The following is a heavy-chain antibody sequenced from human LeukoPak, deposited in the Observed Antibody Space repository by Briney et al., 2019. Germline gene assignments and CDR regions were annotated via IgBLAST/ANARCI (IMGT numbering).Heavy chain of an antibody. D-gene: IGHD3-10*01. J-gene: IGHJ6*04. V-gene: IGHV1-2*02. CDR2: MNPKSGGT. Sequence: ASVKVSCKASGYTFTGYYVHWVRQAPGQGLEWMGWMNPKSGGTNYAQKFEARVTMNRDTSISTAYMELSRLRFDDTAVYYCARRTYGSGSYYQVWGKGTTVTVSS. CDR3: ARRTYGSGSYYQV. CDR1: GYTFTGYY.